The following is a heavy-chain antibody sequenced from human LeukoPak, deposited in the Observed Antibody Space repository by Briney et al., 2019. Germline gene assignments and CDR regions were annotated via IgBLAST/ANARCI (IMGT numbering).Heavy chain of an antibody. CDR1: GGTFSSYA. CDR2: INPSGGST. J-gene: IGHJ4*02. D-gene: IGHD2-15*01. Sequence: GASVKVSCKASGGTFSSYAISWVRQAPGQGLEWMGIINPSGGSTSYAQKFQGRVTMTRDMSTSTVYMELSSLRSEDTAVYYCAREVLGSGGSCNFDYWGQGTLVTVSS. CDR3: AREVLGSGGSCNFDY. V-gene: IGHV1-46*01.